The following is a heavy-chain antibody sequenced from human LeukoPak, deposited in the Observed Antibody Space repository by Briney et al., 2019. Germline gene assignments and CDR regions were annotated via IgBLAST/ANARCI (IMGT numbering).Heavy chain of an antibody. D-gene: IGHD2-2*01. J-gene: IGHJ6*02. CDR2: ISYDGSNK. CDR3: ARGKYQLLNYYYYGMDV. Sequence: GGSLRLSCAASGFTFSSYAMHWVRQAPGKGLEWVAVISYDGSNKYYADSVKGRFTISRDNSKNTLYLQMNSLRAEDTAVYYCARGKYQLLNYYYYGMDVWGQGTTVTVSS. V-gene: IGHV3-30-3*01. CDR1: GFTFSSYA.